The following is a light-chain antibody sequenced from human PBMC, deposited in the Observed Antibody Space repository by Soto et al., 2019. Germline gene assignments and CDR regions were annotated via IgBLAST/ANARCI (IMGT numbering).Light chain of an antibody. V-gene: IGKV1-5*01. Sequence: DIQMTQSPSTLSASVGDRVTITCRASQSISRWLAWHQQKPGKAPRLLIYDASNLQRGVPSRFRGSGSGTEFTLTITSLQPDDFATYYCQQYNDYSGMFGQGTKVDIK. CDR3: QQYNDYSGM. J-gene: IGKJ1*01. CDR2: DAS. CDR1: QSISRW.